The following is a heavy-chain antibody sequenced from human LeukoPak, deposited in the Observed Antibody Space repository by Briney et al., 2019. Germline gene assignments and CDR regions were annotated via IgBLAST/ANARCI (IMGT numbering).Heavy chain of an antibody. Sequence: ASVKVSCKASGYTFTSYGIRWVRLAPGQGLEWMGWISAYNGNTNYAQKLQGRVTMTTDTSTSTAYMELRSLRSDDTAVYYCARDQWELQGSWFDPWGQGTLVTVSS. V-gene: IGHV1-18*01. CDR2: ISAYNGNT. CDR3: ARDQWELQGSWFDP. CDR1: GYTFTSYG. D-gene: IGHD1-26*01. J-gene: IGHJ5*02.